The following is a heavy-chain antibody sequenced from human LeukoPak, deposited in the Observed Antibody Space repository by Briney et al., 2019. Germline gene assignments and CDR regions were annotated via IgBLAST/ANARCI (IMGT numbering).Heavy chain of an antibody. V-gene: IGHV4-59*01. CDR3: ARDSYGSGAYYGMDV. Sequence: SETLSLTCTVSGGSISSYYWSWIRQPPGKGLEWIGYIYYSGSTNYNPSLKSRVTISVDTSKNQFSLMLTSVTAADTAVYYCARDSYGSGAYYGMDVWGQGTTVTVSS. D-gene: IGHD3-10*01. CDR1: GGSISSYY. J-gene: IGHJ6*02. CDR2: IYYSGST.